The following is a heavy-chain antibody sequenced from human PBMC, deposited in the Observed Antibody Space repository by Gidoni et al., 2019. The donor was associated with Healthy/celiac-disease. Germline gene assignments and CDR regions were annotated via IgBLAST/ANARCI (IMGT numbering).Heavy chain of an antibody. Sequence: QVQLVESGGGLVKPGGSLRLSCAASGFTFSAYYLSWILKAPGKGLGWVSYISSSGSTIYYADSVKGRFTISRDNAKNSLYLQMNSLRAEDTAVYYCARDALVVYATNYYYYGMDVWGQGTTVTVSS. CDR1: GFTFSAYY. J-gene: IGHJ6*02. CDR3: ARDALVVYATNYYYYGMDV. V-gene: IGHV3-11*01. CDR2: ISSSGSTI. D-gene: IGHD2-8*02.